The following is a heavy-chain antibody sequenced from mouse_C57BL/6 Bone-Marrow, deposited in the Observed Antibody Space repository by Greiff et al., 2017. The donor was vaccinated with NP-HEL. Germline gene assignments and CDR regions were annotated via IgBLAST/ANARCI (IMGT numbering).Heavy chain of an antibody. Sequence: EVQRVESEGGLVQPGSSMKLSCTASGFTFSDYYMAWVRQVPEKGLEWVANINYDGSSTYYLDSLKSRFIISRDNAKNILYRQMSSLKSEDTATYYCARFITTVVATDGWYFDVWGTGTTVTVSS. J-gene: IGHJ1*03. D-gene: IGHD1-1*01. CDR3: ARFITTVVATDGWYFDV. V-gene: IGHV5-16*01. CDR2: INYDGSST. CDR1: GFTFSDYY.